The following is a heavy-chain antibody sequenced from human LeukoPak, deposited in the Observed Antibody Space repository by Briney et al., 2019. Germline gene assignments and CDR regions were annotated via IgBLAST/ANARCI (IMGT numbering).Heavy chain of an antibody. J-gene: IGHJ4*02. CDR3: ARDISGSDSSGYYYFDY. CDR2: INHSGST. CDR1: GGSFSGYY. V-gene: IGHV4-34*01. Sequence: SETLSLTCAVYGGSFSGYYWSWIRQPPGKGLEWIGEINHSGSTNYNPSLKSRVTISVDTSKNQFSLKLSSVTAADTAVYYCARDISGSDSSGYYYFDYWGQGTLVTVSS. D-gene: IGHD3-22*01.